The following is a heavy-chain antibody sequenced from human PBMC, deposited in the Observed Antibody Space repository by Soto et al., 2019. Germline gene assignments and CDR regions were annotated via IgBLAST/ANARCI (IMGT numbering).Heavy chain of an antibody. V-gene: IGHV3-72*01. CDR2: TRGKANSYTT. D-gene: IGHD1-26*01. J-gene: IGHJ4*02. CDR1: GFIFSDYY. Sequence: DVQLVESGGGLVQLGGSLRLSCAASGFIFSDYYMDWVRQAPGKGLEWVGRTRGKANSYTTEYAASVKGKISISRDDSKHSLYLQMISLKTGDRAVYYCSRGGSYSPIDYWGQGTMVTVSS. CDR3: SRGGSYSPIDY.